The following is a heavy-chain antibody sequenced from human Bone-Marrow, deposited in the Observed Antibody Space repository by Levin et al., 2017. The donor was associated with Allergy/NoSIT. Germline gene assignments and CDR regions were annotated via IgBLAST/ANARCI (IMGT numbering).Heavy chain of an antibody. D-gene: IGHD4-23*01. V-gene: IGHV4-59*01. CDR1: GGSISGSY. J-gene: IGHJ6*03. CDR2: IYYSGST. Sequence: SQTLSLPCTVSGGSISGSYWSWIRQPPEKGLEWIGYIYYSGSTKYNASLTSRVTISVDTSKNQFSLKLTSVTAADTAVYYCARAIPSGGNSYYYYYMDVWGKGTTVTVSS. CDR3: ARAIPSGGNSYYYYYMDV.